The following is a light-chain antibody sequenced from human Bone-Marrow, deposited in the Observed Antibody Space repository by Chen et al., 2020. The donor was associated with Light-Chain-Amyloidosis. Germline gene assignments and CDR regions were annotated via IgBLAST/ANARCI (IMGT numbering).Light chain of an antibody. J-gene: IGKJ4*01. CDR2: AIF. V-gene: IGKV1-39*01. Sequence: DIQMTQSPSSLAASVGDRVTISFRASQGISRYLNWYQQKPGEAPKLLIYAIFNLQSGVPSRFSGSGSGTDFTLTISSLQPEDFATYFCEQSYSTPTFGGGTNVEIK. CDR1: QGISRY. CDR3: EQSYSTPT.